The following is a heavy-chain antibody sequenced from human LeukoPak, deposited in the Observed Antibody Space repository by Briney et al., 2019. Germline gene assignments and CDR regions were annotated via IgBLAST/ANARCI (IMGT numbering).Heavy chain of an antibody. CDR2: IYHSGST. CDR1: GGSISSSNW. V-gene: IGHV4-4*02. CDR3: ARESKYDFWSGYPHFDY. J-gene: IGHJ4*02. D-gene: IGHD3-3*01. Sequence: SGTLSLTCAVSGGSISSSNWWSWVRQPPGKGLEWIGEIYHSGSTNYNPSLKSRVTISVDTSKNQFSLKLSSVTAADTAVYYCARESKYDFWSGYPHFDYWGQGTLVTVSS.